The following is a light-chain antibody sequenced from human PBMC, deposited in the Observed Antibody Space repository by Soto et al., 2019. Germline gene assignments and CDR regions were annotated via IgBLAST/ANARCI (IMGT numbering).Light chain of an antibody. Sequence: DIQMTPSPSTLSASVGDRVTITCRASQNINMLLAWYQQKPGKAPKLLIYDASSLQSGVPSRFGGSGSGTDFTLTITSLLPDDCATYYCQHYSLYSPWTFGQGTKGEI. V-gene: IGKV1-5*01. CDR3: QHYSLYSPWT. CDR2: DAS. J-gene: IGKJ1*01. CDR1: QNINML.